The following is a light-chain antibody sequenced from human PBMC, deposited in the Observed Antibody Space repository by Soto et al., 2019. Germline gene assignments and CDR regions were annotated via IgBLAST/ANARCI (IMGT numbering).Light chain of an antibody. V-gene: IGKV3-11*01. CDR3: QQRSNWPPFT. Sequence: PGERATLSCRASQSVSSYLAWYQQKPGQAPRLLIYDASNSATGIPARFSGSGSGTDFTLTISSLEPEDFAVYYCQQRSNWPPFTFGPGTKVDIK. CDR2: DAS. CDR1: QSVSSY. J-gene: IGKJ3*01.